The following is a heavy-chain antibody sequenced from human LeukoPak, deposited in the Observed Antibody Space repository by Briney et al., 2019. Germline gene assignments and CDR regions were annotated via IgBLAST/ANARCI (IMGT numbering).Heavy chain of an antibody. CDR3: ARENYGQYYFDY. V-gene: IGHV3-30-3*01. Sequence: GGSLRLSCAASGVTFRNYAMHWVRQAPGKGLEWVAVISYDGSNKYYADSVKGRFTISRNNSKNTVYLQTNSLRAEDTAVYSCARENYGQYYFDYWGQGTLVTVSS. CDR1: GVTFRNYA. CDR2: ISYDGSNK. D-gene: IGHD3-10*01. J-gene: IGHJ4*02.